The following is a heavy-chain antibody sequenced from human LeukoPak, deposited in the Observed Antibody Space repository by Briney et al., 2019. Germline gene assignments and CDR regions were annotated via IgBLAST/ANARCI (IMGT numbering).Heavy chain of an antibody. Sequence: SSETLSLTCAVSVGSISSGNWWSWVRQAPGKGLEWVGLIRDKPDGGTTDYAAPVKGRFTISRDDSKSMLYLQMNSLKTEDTAVYYCTTDNAPGMDVWGQGTTVTVSS. V-gene: IGHV3-15*01. CDR1: VGSISSGNW. D-gene: IGHD2-2*01. CDR3: TTDNAPGMDV. J-gene: IGHJ6*02. CDR2: IRDKPDGGTT.